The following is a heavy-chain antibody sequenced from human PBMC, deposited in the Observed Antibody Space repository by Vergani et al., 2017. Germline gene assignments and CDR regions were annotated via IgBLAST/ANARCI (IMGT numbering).Heavy chain of an antibody. CDR3: ARRDSSAPALDY. CDR2: IGTAGDT. CDR1: GFTFSTYD. J-gene: IGHJ4*02. V-gene: IGHV3-13*01. D-gene: IGHD6-25*01. Sequence: EVQLVESGGGLVQPGGSLRLSCAASGFTFSTYDMHWVRQATGKGLEWVSAIGTAGDTYYQASVKGRFTISRENAKNTLYLQMNGQRAGDAAVYYCARRDSSAPALDYWGQGTLVTVSS.